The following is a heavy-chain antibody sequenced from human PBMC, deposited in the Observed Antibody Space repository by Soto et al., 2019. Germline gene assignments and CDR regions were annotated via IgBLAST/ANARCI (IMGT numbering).Heavy chain of an antibody. V-gene: IGHV3-21*01. Sequence: GGSLRLSCAASGFTFSSYSMNWVRQAPGKGLEWVSSISSSSSYIYYADSVKGRFTISRDNAKNSLYLQMNSLRAEDTAVYYCARGTSDFWSGYYPFDYWGQGTLVTVSS. CDR1: GFTFSSYS. J-gene: IGHJ4*02. CDR3: ARGTSDFWSGYYPFDY. D-gene: IGHD3-3*01. CDR2: ISSSSSYI.